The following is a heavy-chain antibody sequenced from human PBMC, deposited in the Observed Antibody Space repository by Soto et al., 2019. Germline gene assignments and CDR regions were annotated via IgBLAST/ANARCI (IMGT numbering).Heavy chain of an antibody. V-gene: IGHV4-31*03. D-gene: IGHD2-15*01. J-gene: IGHJ4*02. CDR2: IYYSGST. CDR3: AKAGARGDGYSNRVTFDY. CDR1: GCSISSGGYY. Sequence: QVQLHESGPGLVKPSQTLSLTCTVSGCSISSGGYYWSWIRQHPGKVLEWIGYIYYSGSTYYNPSLKSRVTISVDTSKNQSTLKLTSGTAADTSVYYCAKAGARGDGYSNRVTFDYWGQGPLVTLSS.